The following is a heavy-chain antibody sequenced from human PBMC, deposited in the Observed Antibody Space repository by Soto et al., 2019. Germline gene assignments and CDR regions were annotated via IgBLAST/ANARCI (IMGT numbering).Heavy chain of an antibody. V-gene: IGHV4-31*03. CDR1: GGSISSGGYY. D-gene: IGHD2-21*02. CDR3: ARVTPSGYGGNSRDY. Sequence: PSETLSLTCTVSGGSISSGGYYWSWIRQHPGKGLEWIGYIHYSGSTYYNPSLKSRVTISVDTSKNQFSLKLSSVTAADTAVYYCARVTPSGYGGNSRDYWGQGTLVTVSS. CDR2: IHYSGST. J-gene: IGHJ4*02.